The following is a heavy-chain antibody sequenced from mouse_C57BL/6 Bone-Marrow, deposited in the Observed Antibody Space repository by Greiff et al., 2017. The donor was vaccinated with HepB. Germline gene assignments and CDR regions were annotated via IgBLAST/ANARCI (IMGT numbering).Heavy chain of an antibody. V-gene: IGHV10-1*01. CDR2: IRSKSNNYAT. CDR3: VRGLRDAMDY. D-gene: IGHD1-1*01. CDR1: GFSFNTYA. J-gene: IGHJ4*01. Sequence: EVQVVESGGGLVQPKGSLKLSCAASGFSFNTYAMNWVRQAPGKGLEWVARIRSKSNNYATYYADSVKDRFTISRDDSESMLYLQMNNLKTEDTAMYYCVRGLRDAMDYWGQGTSVTVSS.